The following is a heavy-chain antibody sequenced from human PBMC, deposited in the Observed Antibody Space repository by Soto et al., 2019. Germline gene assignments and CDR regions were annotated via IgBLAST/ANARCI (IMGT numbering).Heavy chain of an antibody. CDR1: GYTFTDYY. CDR2: INPDSGGT. CDR3: ARDVVVVPVTSP. V-gene: IGHV1-2*02. J-gene: IGHJ5*02. D-gene: IGHD2-2*01. Sequence: QVQLVQSGAEVKKPGASVKVSCKASGYTFTDYYMHWVRQAPGQGLEWMGWINPDSGGTNYAQKFRGRVTMTRDTSISTAYMELSRLRSDDTAVYYCARDVVVVPVTSPWGQGTLVTVSS.